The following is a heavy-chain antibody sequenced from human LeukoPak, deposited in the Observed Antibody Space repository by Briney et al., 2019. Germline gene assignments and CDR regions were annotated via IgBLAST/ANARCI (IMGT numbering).Heavy chain of an antibody. D-gene: IGHD5-18*01. CDR2: IIPIFGTA. V-gene: IGHV1-69*13. CDR1: GGTFSSYA. CDR3: AGYPYGYYYYGMDV. J-gene: IGHJ6*04. Sequence: SVKVSCKASGGTFSSYAISWVRQAPGQELEWMGGIIPIFGTANYAQKFQGRVTITADESTSTAYMELSSLRSEDTAVYYCAGYPYGYYYYGMDVWGKGTTVTVSS.